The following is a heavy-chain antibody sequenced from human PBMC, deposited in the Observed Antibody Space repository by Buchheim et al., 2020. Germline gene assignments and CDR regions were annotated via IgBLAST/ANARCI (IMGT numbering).Heavy chain of an antibody. Sequence: EVQLVESGGGLVKPGGSLRLSCAASGFTFSNAWMSWVRQATGKGLEWVGGIKGKTDGGTTDYAAPVKGRFTITRDDSKNTLYLQMPSLKTEDTAVYYCTTASIVGGHGGFDYWGQGAL. J-gene: IGHJ4*02. D-gene: IGHD1-26*01. CDR2: IKGKTDGGTT. CDR3: TTASIVGGHGGFDY. V-gene: IGHV3-15*01. CDR1: GFTFSNAW.